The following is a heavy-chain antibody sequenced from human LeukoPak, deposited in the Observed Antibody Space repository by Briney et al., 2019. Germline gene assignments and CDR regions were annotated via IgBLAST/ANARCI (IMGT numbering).Heavy chain of an antibody. CDR1: GCSISSYY. V-gene: IGHV4-59*08. J-gene: IGHJ4*02. CDR3: ARTSPSFDY. Sequence: SETLSLTCTVSGCSISSYYWSWLRQPPGKGLEWIGYIIYSGSTNYNPSLKSRITISVDTYKNQGPQKLVSVTAADMAVDYCARTSPSFDYWGQGTLVTVSS. CDR2: IIYSGST.